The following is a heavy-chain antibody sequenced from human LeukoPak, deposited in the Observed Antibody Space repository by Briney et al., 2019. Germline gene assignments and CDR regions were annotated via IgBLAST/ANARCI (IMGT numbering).Heavy chain of an antibody. CDR1: GFTFGDHC. CDR2: IRSKAYGETI. Sequence: GGSLRLSCTTSGFTFGDHCMSWFRQAPGKGLEWVSLIRSKAYGETIEYAASVRDRFVISRDDSKNIAYLQMNSLKTEDTGVYYCSRGGTHLQQFDYWGQGTLVTVSS. CDR3: SRGGTHLQQFDY. J-gene: IGHJ4*02. D-gene: IGHD6-13*01. V-gene: IGHV3-49*03.